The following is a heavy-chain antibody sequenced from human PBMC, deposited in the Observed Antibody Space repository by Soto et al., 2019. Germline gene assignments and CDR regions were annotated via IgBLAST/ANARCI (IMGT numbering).Heavy chain of an antibody. Sequence: QVQLQESGPGLVKASQTLSLTCTLSGASVSSAEHYWSWIRQPPGEGPEGIGYTYCSGGAYYNASPQTRARISVNTSQNQFSLKLTSVTAADTAVYYCARLSGYDPAGAADKWGPGILVSVSS. CDR3: ARLSGYDPAGAADK. CDR1: GASVSSAEHY. D-gene: IGHD5-12*01. CDR2: TYCSGGA. V-gene: IGHV4-30-4*01. J-gene: IGHJ4*02.